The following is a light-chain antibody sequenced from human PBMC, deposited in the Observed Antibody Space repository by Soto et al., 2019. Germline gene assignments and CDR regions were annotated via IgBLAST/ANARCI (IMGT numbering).Light chain of an antibody. V-gene: IGLV3-1*01. Sequence: SYELTQPPSVSVSPGQTASITCSGDKLGDKYACWCQQKPGQSPVLVIYQDSKRPSGIPERFSGSNSGNTATLTISGTQAMDEADYYCQAWDSSTRVFGTGTKVTVL. CDR1: KLGDKY. J-gene: IGLJ1*01. CDR3: QAWDSSTRV. CDR2: QDS.